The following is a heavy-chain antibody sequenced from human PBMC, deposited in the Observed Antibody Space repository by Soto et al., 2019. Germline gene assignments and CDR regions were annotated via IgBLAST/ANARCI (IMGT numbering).Heavy chain of an antibody. CDR1: GYTFTSYD. V-gene: IGHV1-8*01. CDR3: ARYRRKGGGNSDAFDI. D-gene: IGHD2-21*02. Sequence: QVQLVQSGAEVKKPGASVKVSCKASGYTFTSYDINWVRQATGQGLEWMGWMNPNSGNTGYAQKFQGRVTMTRNTSISTAYMELSSLRSEDTAVYYCARYRRKGGGNSDAFDIWGQGTMVTVSS. J-gene: IGHJ3*02. CDR2: MNPNSGNT.